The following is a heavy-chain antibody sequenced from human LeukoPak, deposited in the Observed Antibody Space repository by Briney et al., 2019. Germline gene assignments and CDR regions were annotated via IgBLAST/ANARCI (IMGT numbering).Heavy chain of an antibody. CDR1: GYTFTSYG. V-gene: IGHV1-18*01. CDR2: ISAYNGNT. J-gene: IGHJ5*02. Sequence: ASVKVSCKASGYTFTSYGISWVRQAPGQGLEWMGWISAYNGNTNYAQKLQGRVTMTTDTSTSTAYMELRSLRSDDTAVYYCARASSIRYFDWLPRDNWFDPWGQGTLVTVSS. CDR3: ARASSIRYFDWLPRDNWFDP. D-gene: IGHD3-9*01.